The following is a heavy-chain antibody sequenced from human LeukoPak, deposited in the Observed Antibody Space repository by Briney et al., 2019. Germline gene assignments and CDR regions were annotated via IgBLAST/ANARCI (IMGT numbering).Heavy chain of an antibody. D-gene: IGHD2-2*01. CDR2: INHRGST. V-gene: IGHV4-34*01. CDR3: ARGPYCSGTSCYKYYFDY. CDR1: GGPFSGYY. J-gene: IGHJ4*02. Sequence: SETLSLTCAVYGGPFSGYYWSWIRQPPGKGLEWIGEINHRGSTNYNPPLKSRVTISIDTSKNQFSLNLRSVTAADTAVYYCARGPYCSGTSCYKYYFDYWGQGTLVTVSS.